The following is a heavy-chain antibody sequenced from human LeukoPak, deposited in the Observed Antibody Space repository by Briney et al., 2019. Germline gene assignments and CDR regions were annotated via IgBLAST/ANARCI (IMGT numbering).Heavy chain of an antibody. CDR1: GGSISSYY. J-gene: IGHJ4*02. Sequence: SETLSLTCTVSGGSISSYYWSWIRQPPGKGLEWIGNIYYSGSTNYNPSLKSRVTISVDTSKNHFSLKLSSVTAADTAVYYCARATVTADYFDYWGRGTLVAVSS. CDR2: IYYSGST. V-gene: IGHV4-59*01. D-gene: IGHD2-21*02. CDR3: ARATVTADYFDY.